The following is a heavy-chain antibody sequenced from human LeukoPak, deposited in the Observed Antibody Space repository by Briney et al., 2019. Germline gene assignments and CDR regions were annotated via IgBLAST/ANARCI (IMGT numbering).Heavy chain of an antibody. D-gene: IGHD5-24*01. Sequence: GGSLRLSCAASGFSFSSYWMGWLRQAPGKGLDWVANIKPDGSDKYYVDSVKGRFTISRDNAKNSLYLQMNSLGAEDTAVYYCARHGNYNFAYWGQGTLVTVSS. CDR3: ARHGNYNFAY. CDR1: GFSFSSYW. V-gene: IGHV3-7*05. CDR2: IKPDGSDK. J-gene: IGHJ4*02.